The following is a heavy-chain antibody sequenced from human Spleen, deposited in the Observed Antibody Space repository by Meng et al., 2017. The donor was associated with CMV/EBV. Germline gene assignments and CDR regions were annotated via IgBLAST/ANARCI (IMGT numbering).Heavy chain of an antibody. CDR1: GFAFSTYA. CDR3: ARDPYDFWSGNAGYFDY. CDR2: IYSGGVAT. D-gene: IGHD3-3*01. Sequence: GESLKISCAASGFAFSTYAMSWVRQAPGKGLEWVSVIYSGGVATYYADSVKGRFTISRDNAKNSLYLQMNSLRAEDTAVYYCARDPYDFWSGNAGYFDYWGQGTLVTVSS. J-gene: IGHJ4*02. V-gene: IGHV3-23*03.